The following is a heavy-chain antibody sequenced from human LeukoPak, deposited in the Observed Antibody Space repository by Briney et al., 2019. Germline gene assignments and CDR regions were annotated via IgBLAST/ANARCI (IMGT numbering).Heavy chain of an antibody. CDR1: GGSISSSSYY. J-gene: IGHJ5*02. V-gene: IGHV4-39*07. Sequence: KPSETLSLTCTVSGGSISSSSYYWGWIRQPPGKGPEWIGSIYYSGSTYYNPSLKSRVTISVDTSKNQFSLKLSSVTAADTAVYYCARRYCSSTSCYNWFDPWGQGTLVTVSS. CDR3: ARRYCSSTSCYNWFDP. CDR2: IYYSGST. D-gene: IGHD2-2*01.